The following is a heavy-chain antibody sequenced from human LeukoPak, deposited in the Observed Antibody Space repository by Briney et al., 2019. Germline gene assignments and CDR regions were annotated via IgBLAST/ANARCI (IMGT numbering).Heavy chain of an antibody. CDR3: ATMFYYDSSGYLRGWFDP. V-gene: IGHV1-24*01. D-gene: IGHD3-22*01. CDR2: FDPEDGET. J-gene: IGHJ5*02. CDR1: GYTLTELS. Sequence: PSASVKVSCKVSGYTLTELSMHWVRQAPGKGLEWMGGFDPEDGETIYAQKFQGRVTMTEDTSTDTAYMELSSLRSEATAVYYCATMFYYDSSGYLRGWFDPWGQGTLVTVSS.